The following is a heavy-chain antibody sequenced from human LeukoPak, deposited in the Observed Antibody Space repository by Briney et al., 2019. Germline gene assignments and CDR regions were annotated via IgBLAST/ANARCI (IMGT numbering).Heavy chain of an antibody. Sequence: GRSLRLSCAASGFIFSSYGTDWVRQAPGKGLEWVAVISNDGSNKYYADSVKGRFTISRDNSKNTLDLQMDSLRAEDTAVYYCARAYSGYTYGYHYWGQGTLVTVSS. J-gene: IGHJ4*02. D-gene: IGHD5-18*01. CDR2: ISNDGSNK. CDR3: ARAYSGYTYGYHY. V-gene: IGHV3-30*03. CDR1: GFIFSSYG.